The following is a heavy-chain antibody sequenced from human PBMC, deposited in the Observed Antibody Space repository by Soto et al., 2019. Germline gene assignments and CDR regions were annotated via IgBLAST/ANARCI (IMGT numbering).Heavy chain of an antibody. CDR3: ARDVTGLVPPNFDS. V-gene: IGHV1-2*04. CDR2: INPNSGDT. Sequence: GASVKVSCKASGYTFTGYYMHWVRQAPGQGLEWMGWINPNSGDTKYAQKFQGWVTMTSDTSISTAYMELSRLRSDDTAVYYCARDVTGLVPPNFDSWGQGTVVTVSS. J-gene: IGHJ4*02. CDR1: GYTFTGYY. D-gene: IGHD3-16*02.